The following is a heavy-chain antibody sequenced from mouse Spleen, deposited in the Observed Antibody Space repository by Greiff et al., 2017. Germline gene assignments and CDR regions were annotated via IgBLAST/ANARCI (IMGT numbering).Heavy chain of an antibody. V-gene: IGHV1-69*01. CDR2: IDPSDSYT. J-gene: IGHJ4*01. Sequence: QVQLQQPGAELVMPGASVTLSCKASGYTFTSYWMHWVKQRPGQGLEWIGEIDPSDSYTNYNQKFKGKATLTVDKSSSTAYMQLSSLTSEDSAVYYCARYPGKRYAMDYWGQGTSVTVSS. CDR1: GYTFTSYW. D-gene: IGHD2-1*01. CDR3: ARYPGKRYAMDY.